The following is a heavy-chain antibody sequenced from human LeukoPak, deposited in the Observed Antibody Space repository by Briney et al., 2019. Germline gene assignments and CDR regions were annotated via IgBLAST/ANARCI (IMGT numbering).Heavy chain of an antibody. Sequence: GGSLRLSCAASGFTVSSNYMSWVRQAPGKGLEWVSVIYSGGSTYYADSVKGRFTISRDNAKNSLYLQMKSLRAEDTAVYYCARVRNDYNPGAIDYWGQGTPVTVSS. CDR3: ARVRNDYNPGAIDY. CDR2: IYSGGST. J-gene: IGHJ4*02. V-gene: IGHV3-66*01. CDR1: GFTVSSNY. D-gene: IGHD5-24*01.